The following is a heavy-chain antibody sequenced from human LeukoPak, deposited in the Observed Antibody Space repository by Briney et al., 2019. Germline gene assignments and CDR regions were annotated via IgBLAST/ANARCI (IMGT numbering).Heavy chain of an antibody. D-gene: IGHD4-17*01. CDR1: GFTFSKFG. CDR2: ISYDGSSE. V-gene: IGHV3-30*18. CDR3: ANLYGDYPDY. J-gene: IGHJ4*02. Sequence: PGGSLRLSCAASGFTFSKFGMHWVRQAPGKGLEWVAVISYDGSSEYYGDSVKGRFTISRDNSKNTLYLQMNSLRVEDTALYYCANLYGDYPDYWGQGTLVTVSS.